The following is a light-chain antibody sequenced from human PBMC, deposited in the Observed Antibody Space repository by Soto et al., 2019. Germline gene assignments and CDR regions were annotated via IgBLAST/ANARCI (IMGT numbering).Light chain of an antibody. CDR3: SSYASGGTYV. J-gene: IGLJ1*01. CDR1: SSDVDGYNS. V-gene: IGLV2-14*01. Sequence: QLALTQPASVSGSHGQSIAISCTGNSSDVDGYNSVSWYQQHPGKAPKLMIYDVTNRPSGVSNRFSGSKSGNTASLTISGLQAEDEADYYCSSYASGGTYVFGTGTKVTVL. CDR2: DVT.